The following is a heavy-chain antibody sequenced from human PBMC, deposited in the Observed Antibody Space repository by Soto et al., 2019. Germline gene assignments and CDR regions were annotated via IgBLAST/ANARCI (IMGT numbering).Heavy chain of an antibody. V-gene: IGHV3-30-3*01. CDR2: VSYDVSHK. CDR1: GISFSNSA. D-gene: IGHD3-10*01. Sequence: QVQLVESGGGVVQPGGSLRLSCVASGISFSNSAIHWVRQAPGKGLQWVAVVSYDVSHKYYADSVKGRFTISRDNSENTVSLQMNRLRAEDSAIYYCARQSTGAVSDDNYYYYGLDVWGQGTTLTVSS. CDR3: ARQSTGAVSDDNYYYYGLDV. J-gene: IGHJ6*02.